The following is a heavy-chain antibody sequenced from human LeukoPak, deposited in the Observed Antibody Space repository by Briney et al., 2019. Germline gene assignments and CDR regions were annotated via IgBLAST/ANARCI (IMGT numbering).Heavy chain of an antibody. CDR2: IYHSGST. J-gene: IGHJ6*03. Sequence: SETLSLTCTVSGYSISSGYYWGWIRQPPGKGLEWIGNIYHSGSTYYNPSLKSRVTISVDTSKNQFSLKLSSVTAADTAVYYCARSPGTYDSSGYYLGYYYYYMDVWGKGTTVTVSS. D-gene: IGHD3-22*01. CDR1: GYSISSGYY. CDR3: ARSPGTYDSSGYYLGYYYYYMDV. V-gene: IGHV4-38-2*02.